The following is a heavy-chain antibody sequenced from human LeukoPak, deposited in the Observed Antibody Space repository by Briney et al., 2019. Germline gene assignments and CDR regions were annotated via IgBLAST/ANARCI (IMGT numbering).Heavy chain of an antibody. CDR3: ARDFGYDYVWGSYRYTGAFDI. V-gene: IGHV6-1*01. J-gene: IGHJ3*02. CDR1: GDGVSSNSAA. CDR2: TYYRSKWYN. Sequence: SQTLSLTCAISGDGVSSNSAAWNWIRQSPSRGLEWLGRTYYRSKWYNDYAVSVKSRITINPDTSKNQFSLQLNSVTPEDTAVYYCARDFGYDYVWGSYRYTGAFDIWGQGTMVTVSS. D-gene: IGHD3-16*02.